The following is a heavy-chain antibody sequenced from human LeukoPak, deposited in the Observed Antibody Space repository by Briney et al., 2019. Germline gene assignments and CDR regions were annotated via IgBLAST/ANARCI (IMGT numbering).Heavy chain of an antibody. CDR1: GYTFTGYY. CDR2: INPNSGGT. CDR3: AKEGGYGELSSYFDY. J-gene: IGHJ4*02. V-gene: IGHV1-2*02. D-gene: IGHD3-16*02. Sequence: GASVKVSCKASGYTFTGYYMHWVRQAPGQGLEWMGWINPNSGGTNYAQKFQGRVTMTRDTSISTAYMELSRLRSDDTAVYYCAKEGGYGELSSYFDYWGQGTLVTVSS.